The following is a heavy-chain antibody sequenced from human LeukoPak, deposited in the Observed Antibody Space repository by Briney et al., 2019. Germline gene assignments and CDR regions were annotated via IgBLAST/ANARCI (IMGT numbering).Heavy chain of an antibody. CDR3: VRNDGDDAFDI. CDR1: RFTFSTYS. D-gene: IGHD4-17*01. Sequence: PGGSLRLSCAASRFTFSTYSMNWVRQAPGRGLEWVSYISSTSTNMYYKDSVKGRFTISRDNAKNSLYLHMTSLRAEDTAVYYCVRNDGDDAFDIWGQGTRVTASS. V-gene: IGHV3-48*01. CDR2: ISSTSTNM. J-gene: IGHJ3*02.